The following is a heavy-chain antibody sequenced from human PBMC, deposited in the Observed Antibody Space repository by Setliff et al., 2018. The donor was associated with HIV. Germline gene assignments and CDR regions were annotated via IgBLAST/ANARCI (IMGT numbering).Heavy chain of an antibody. V-gene: IGHV4-61*02. CDR3: ARLIHTGLLYFDF. Sequence: SETLSLTCTVSGDSVRSRPYYWNWIRQPAGKGLEWIGRFDSTGGTDYNPSVESRVTMSLDTSRDQFSLNLRSVTAADTAVYFCARLIHTGLLYFDFWGLGTLVTVSS. CDR1: GDSVRSRPYY. J-gene: IGHJ4*02. CDR2: FDSTGGT. D-gene: IGHD2-8*02.